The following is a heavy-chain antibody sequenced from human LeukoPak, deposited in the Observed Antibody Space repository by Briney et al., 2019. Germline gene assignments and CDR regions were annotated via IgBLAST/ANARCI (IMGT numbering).Heavy chain of an antibody. Sequence: SETLSLTCTVSGDSISSDGYFWTWIRQPPGKGLEWIGHISYSGNTYYNPSLKSRVTLSVDASKNQFSLNLTSVTAADTAIYYCARDFLRTASPDAFDFWGQGTMVTVSS. CDR3: ARDFLRTASPDAFDF. D-gene: IGHD2-21*02. V-gene: IGHV4-31*03. CDR1: GDSISSDGYF. J-gene: IGHJ3*01. CDR2: ISYSGNT.